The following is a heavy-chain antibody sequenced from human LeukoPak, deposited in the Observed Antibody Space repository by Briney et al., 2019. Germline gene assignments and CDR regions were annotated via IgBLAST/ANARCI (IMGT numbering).Heavy chain of an antibody. J-gene: IGHJ4*02. D-gene: IGHD6-19*01. V-gene: IGHV3-48*03. CDR3: ARSSGWYSFDY. CDR1: GFTFSSYE. Sequence: PGGSLRLSCAASGFTFSSYEMNWVRQAPGKGLEWVSYISSSGSTIYYADSVKGRFTISRDNAKNSLYLQMNSLRAEDTAVYYCARSSGWYSFDYWGQGTLVTVSS. CDR2: ISSSGSTI.